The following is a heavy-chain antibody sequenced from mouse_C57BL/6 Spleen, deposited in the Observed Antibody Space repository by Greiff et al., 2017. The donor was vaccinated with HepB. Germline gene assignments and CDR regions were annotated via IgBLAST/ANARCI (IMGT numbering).Heavy chain of an antibody. D-gene: IGHD1-1*01. CDR2: IYPGSGST. CDR3: ARRGDYYGSTLDY. J-gene: IGHJ2*01. V-gene: IGHV1-55*01. CDR1: GYTFTSYW. Sequence: QVQLKQSGAELVKPGASVKMSCKASGYTFTSYWITWVKQRPGQGLEWIGDIYPGSGSTNYNEKFKSKATLTVDTSSSTAYMQLSSLTSEDSAVYYCARRGDYYGSTLDYWGQGTTLTVSS.